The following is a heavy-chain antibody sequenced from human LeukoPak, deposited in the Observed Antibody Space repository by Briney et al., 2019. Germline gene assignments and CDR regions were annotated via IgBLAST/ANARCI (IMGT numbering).Heavy chain of an antibody. Sequence: PGGSLRLSCAASGFTFTSYAMHWVRQAPGKGLEWVAVISYDGSNKYYADSVKGRFTISRDNSKNTLYLQMNSLRAEDTAVYYCARDPGELSLLYYYYYGMDVWGQGTTVTVSS. J-gene: IGHJ6*02. CDR2: ISYDGSNK. CDR3: ARDPGELSLLYYYYYGMDV. CDR1: GFTFTSYA. V-gene: IGHV3-30-3*01. D-gene: IGHD3-16*02.